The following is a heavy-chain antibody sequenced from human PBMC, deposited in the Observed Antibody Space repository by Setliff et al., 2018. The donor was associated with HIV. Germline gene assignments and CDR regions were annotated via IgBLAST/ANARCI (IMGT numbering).Heavy chain of an antibody. D-gene: IGHD1-7*01. CDR1: RFTFDDYA. Sequence: GGSLRLSCAASRFTFDDYAMHWVRQAPGKGLEWVSGISWNSGGILYADSVKGRFTISRDNAKNSVYLQMNSLRAEDTAVYYCARVAGTTFPYYFDYWGQGTLVTVSS. CDR2: ISWNSGGI. CDR3: ARVAGTTFPYYFDY. J-gene: IGHJ4*02. V-gene: IGHV3-9*01.